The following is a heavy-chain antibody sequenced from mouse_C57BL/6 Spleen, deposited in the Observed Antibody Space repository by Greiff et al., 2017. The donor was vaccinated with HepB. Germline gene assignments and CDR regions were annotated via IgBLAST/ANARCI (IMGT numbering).Heavy chain of an antibody. Sequence: EVQGVESGGGLVKPGGSLKLSCAASGFTFSDYGMHWVRQAPEKGLEWVAYISSGSSTIYYADTVKGRIIISRDNAKNTLFLQMASLRSEDSAMYYCASGTYYAMDYWGQGTSVTVSS. CDR3: ASGTYYAMDY. V-gene: IGHV5-17*01. D-gene: IGHD4-1*01. CDR1: GFTFSDYG. J-gene: IGHJ4*01. CDR2: ISSGSSTI.